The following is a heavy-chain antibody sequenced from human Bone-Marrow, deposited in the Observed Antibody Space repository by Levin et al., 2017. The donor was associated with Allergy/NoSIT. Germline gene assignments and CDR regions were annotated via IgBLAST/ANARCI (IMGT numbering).Heavy chain of an antibody. CDR3: AREDGYVFDY. CDR1: GGSITSGGYH. Sequence: NPSETLSLTCTVSGGSITSGGYHWSWIRQHPGKDLEWIGYISYRGSTYYNPSLKSRVTLSIDTSKTQFSLKLNSLTAADTAVYFCAREDGYVFDYWGQGTLVTVSS. V-gene: IGHV4-31*03. D-gene: IGHD5-24*01. CDR2: ISYRGST. J-gene: IGHJ4*02.